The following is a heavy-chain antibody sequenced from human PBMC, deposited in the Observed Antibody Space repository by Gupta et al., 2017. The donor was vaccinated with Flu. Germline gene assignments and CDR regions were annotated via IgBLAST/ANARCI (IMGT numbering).Heavy chain of an antibody. J-gene: IGHJ2*01. CDR1: GASISTLGYF. Sequence: QPQLQESGTGLVKPSETLSLSCTVAGASISTLGYFWGWIRQSTGKGLELIANIYYTGSTFYNPSLKSRVTKSVDTSKNQFSLSLSSVTAADTAVYYCARAFCSSASCWYFDLWGRGTLVTVSS. CDR2: IYYTGST. CDR3: ARAFCSSASCWYFDL. V-gene: IGHV4-39*01. D-gene: IGHD2-2*01.